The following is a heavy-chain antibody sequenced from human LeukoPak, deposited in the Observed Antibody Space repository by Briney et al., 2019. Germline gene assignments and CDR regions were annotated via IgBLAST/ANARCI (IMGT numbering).Heavy chain of an antibody. CDR3: ARGIAARLGYAFDI. CDR1: GLTVSSNY. V-gene: IGHV3-53*01. CDR2: IYSGGST. D-gene: IGHD6-6*01. J-gene: IGHJ3*02. Sequence: PGGSLRLSCAASGLTVSSNYMSWVRQAPGKGLEWVSVIYSGGSTYYADSVKGRFTISRDNSKNTLYLQMNSLRAEDTAVYYCARGIAARLGYAFDIWGQGTMVTVSS.